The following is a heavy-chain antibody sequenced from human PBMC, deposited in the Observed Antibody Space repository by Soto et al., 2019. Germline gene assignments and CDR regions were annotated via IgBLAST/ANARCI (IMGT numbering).Heavy chain of an antibody. D-gene: IGHD6-6*01. CDR1: GYTFSSHW. CDR3: ARPRSMSSSGFDS. CDR2: INPDGSFT. J-gene: IGHJ3*02. V-gene: IGHV3-74*01. Sequence: EVQLVESGGGLVQPGGSLRLSCVASGYTFSSHWIHWVRQAPGQGLVGVSRINPDGSFTSYADSVKGRFTISRDNAKNTLYLEMNSLRAEDTAVYYCARPRSMSSSGFDSWGQGTMVTVSS.